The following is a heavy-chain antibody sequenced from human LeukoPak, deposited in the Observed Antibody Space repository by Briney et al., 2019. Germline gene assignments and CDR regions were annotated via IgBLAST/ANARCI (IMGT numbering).Heavy chain of an antibody. CDR1: GFTFSDYW. CDR3: ARRGGSSSRRSPIDY. CDR2: TKQDGSQR. V-gene: IGHV3-7*01. J-gene: IGHJ4*02. Sequence: GGSLRLSCTASGFTFSDYWMTWVRQAPGKGPEWVANTKQDGSQRYYVDSVRGRFTISRDNAKNSLFLQMNGLRAEDTAVYYCARRGGSSSRRSPIDYWGQGTLVTVSS. D-gene: IGHD6-6*01.